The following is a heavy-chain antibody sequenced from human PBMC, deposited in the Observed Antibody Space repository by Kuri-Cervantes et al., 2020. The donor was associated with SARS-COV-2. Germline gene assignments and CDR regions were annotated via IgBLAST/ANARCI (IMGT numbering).Heavy chain of an antibody. CDR2: SYYSGST. CDR3: ARDGGVGEAKEDY. J-gene: IGHJ4*02. Sequence: SETLSLTCTVSGYSISSGYYWSWIRQPPGKGLEWIGYSYYSGSTYYNPSLKSRVTISVDTSKNQFSLKLSSVTAADTAVYYCARDGGVGEAKEDYWGQGTLVTVSS. V-gene: IGHV4-30-4*08. D-gene: IGHD3-10*01. CDR1: GYSISSGYY.